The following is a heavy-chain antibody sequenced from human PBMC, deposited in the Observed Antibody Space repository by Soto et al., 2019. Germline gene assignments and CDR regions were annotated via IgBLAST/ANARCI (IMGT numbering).Heavy chain of an antibody. J-gene: IGHJ4*02. Sequence: EVQLLESGGGLVQPGGSLRLSCAASGFTFSSYAMSWVRQAPGKGLEWVSAISGSGVSTYYTDSVKGRFTISRDNSKSTLYLQMNSLRAEDTAVYYCAKIDGSSSYLPYDYWGQGTLVTVSS. CDR1: GFTFSSYA. D-gene: IGHD2-15*01. CDR3: AKIDGSSSYLPYDY. CDR2: ISGSGVST. V-gene: IGHV3-23*01.